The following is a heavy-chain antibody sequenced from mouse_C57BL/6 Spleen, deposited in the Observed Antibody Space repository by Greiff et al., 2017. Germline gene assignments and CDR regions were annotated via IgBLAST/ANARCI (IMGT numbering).Heavy chain of an antibody. D-gene: IGHD2-3*01. J-gene: IGHJ4*01. Sequence: VQLQQPGAELVRPGSSVKLSCKASGYTFTSYWMDWVKQRPGQGLEWIGNIYPSDSETHYNQKFKDKATLTVDKSSSTAYMQLSSLASEDSAVYYCARSTYDGYYGGDMDYWGQGTSVTVSS. CDR3: ARSTYDGYYGGDMDY. V-gene: IGHV1-61*01. CDR2: IYPSDSET. CDR1: GYTFTSYW.